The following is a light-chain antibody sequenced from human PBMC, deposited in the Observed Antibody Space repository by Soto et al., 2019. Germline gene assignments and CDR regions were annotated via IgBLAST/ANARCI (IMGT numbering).Light chain of an antibody. CDR2: DAS. V-gene: IGKV1-5*01. CDR1: QSINIW. Sequence: DIQMTQSPSTLSASVGDRVTITCRASQSINIWLAWHQQKAGKAPKLLIYDASTLESGVPSRFSGSGSRTEFTLTISSLQPDDFATYYCQEYNSWRGEWTFGQGTKVEIK. CDR3: QEYNSWRGEWT. J-gene: IGKJ1*01.